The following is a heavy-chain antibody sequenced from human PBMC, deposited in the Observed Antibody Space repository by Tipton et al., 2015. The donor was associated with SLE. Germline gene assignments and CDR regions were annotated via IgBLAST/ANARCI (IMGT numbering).Heavy chain of an antibody. D-gene: IGHD4-23*01. CDR2: IYTSWST. V-gene: IGHV4-4*07. J-gene: IGHJ3*02. CDR1: GGSISSYY. CDR3: ASMVVTSDAFDI. Sequence: TLSLTCTVSGGSISSYYLSWIRPPAGKGLEWIGRIYTSWSTNYNPSLKSRVTMSVDTSKNQFSLKLSSVTAADTAVYYCASMVVTSDAFDIWGQGTMVTVSS.